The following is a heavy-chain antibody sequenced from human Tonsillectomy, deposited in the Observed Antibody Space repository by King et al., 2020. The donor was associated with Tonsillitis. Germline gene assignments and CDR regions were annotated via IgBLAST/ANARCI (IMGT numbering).Heavy chain of an antibody. CDR2: ISYDGSNK. J-gene: IGHJ4*02. D-gene: IGHD2-21*02. CDR1: GCTFSSYA. Sequence: GGGGGEAGGALGRAWAASGCTFSSYAMHWVRQAPGKGLEWVAVISYDGSNKYYADSVKGRFTISRDNSKNTLYLQMNSLRAEDTAGYYCARGDDCGGDWGPNYWGQGTLVTVSS. CDR3: ARGDDCGGDWGPNY. V-gene: IGHV3-30-3*01.